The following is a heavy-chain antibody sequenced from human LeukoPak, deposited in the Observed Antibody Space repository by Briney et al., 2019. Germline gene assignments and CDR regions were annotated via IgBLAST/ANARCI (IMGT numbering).Heavy chain of an antibody. Sequence: GGSLRLSCAASAFTFSSYAMSWVRQAPGKGLEWVANIKLDGSEKNYVDSVKGRFTISRDNTKNSLYLQMNSLGVEDTAVFYCARDQYDTWSRRGNFDSWGQGTLVIVSS. CDR2: IKLDGSEK. J-gene: IGHJ4*02. CDR3: ARDQYDTWSRRGNFDS. CDR1: AFTFSSYA. D-gene: IGHD3-3*01. V-gene: IGHV3-7*03.